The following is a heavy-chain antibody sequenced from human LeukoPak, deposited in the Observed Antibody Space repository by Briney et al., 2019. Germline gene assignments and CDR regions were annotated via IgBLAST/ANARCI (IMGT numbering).Heavy chain of an antibody. J-gene: IGHJ4*02. CDR3: ARVWEGGWEGSVFDY. V-gene: IGHV3-21*01. D-gene: IGHD6-19*01. CDR2: ISSGSSYV. CDR1: GFTSSSYN. Sequence: GGSLRLSCAASGFTSSSYNMNWVRQAPGKGLEWVSSISSGSSYVYYADSVKGRFTISRDNDKNSLYLQMNRLRAEDTAVYYCARVWEGGWEGSVFDYGGQGTLVTVSP.